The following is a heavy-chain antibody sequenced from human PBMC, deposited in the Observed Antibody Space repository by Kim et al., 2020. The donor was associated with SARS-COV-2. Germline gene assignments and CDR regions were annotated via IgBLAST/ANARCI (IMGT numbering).Heavy chain of an antibody. Sequence: GSGGSTYYADSVKGRFTISRENSKNTLYLQMNSLRAEDTAVYYCAKDPGGWGQGTLVTVSS. CDR3: AKDPGG. J-gene: IGHJ4*02. CDR2: GSGGST. V-gene: IGHV3-23*01. D-gene: IGHD3-10*01.